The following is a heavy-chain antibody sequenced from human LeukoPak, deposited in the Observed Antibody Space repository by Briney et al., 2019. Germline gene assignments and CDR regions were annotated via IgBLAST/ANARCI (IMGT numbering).Heavy chain of an antibody. J-gene: IGHJ3*01. CDR2: INPNSGGT. V-gene: IGHV1-2*02. CDR3: ARWGIGDLRNTFDL. D-gene: IGHD3-10*01. CDR1: GYTFTGYY. Sequence: GASVKVSCKASGYTFTGYYMYWVRQAPGQGLERMGWINPNSGGTNYAQKFQGRVTMTRDTSISTAYMELSRLRADDTAVYYCARWGIGDLRNTFDLWGHGTMVTVSS.